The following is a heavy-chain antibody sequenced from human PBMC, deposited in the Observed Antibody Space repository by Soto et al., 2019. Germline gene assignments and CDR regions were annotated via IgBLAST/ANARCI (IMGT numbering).Heavy chain of an antibody. D-gene: IGHD3-10*01. CDR2: IDPSDSYT. V-gene: IGHV5-10-1*01. CDR3: ASPLWFGESYYYYYGMEV. J-gene: IGHJ6*02. Sequence: RWMSKKTGKGREWMRRIDPSDSYTNYSPSFQGHVTISADKSISTAYLQWSSLKASDTAMYYCASPLWFGESYYYYYGMEVWGQGTTVTVSS.